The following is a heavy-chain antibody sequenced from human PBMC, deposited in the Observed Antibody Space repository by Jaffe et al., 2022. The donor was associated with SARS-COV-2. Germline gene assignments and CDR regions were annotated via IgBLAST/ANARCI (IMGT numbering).Heavy chain of an antibody. Sequence: QVQLVQSGAEVKKPGASVKVSCKASGYTFTGYYMHWVRQAPGQGLEWMGWINPNSGGTNYAQKFQGRVTMTRDTSISTAYMELSRLRSDDTAVYYCARRLYSSGWYPSVDYWGQGTLVTVSS. J-gene: IGHJ4*02. CDR3: ARRLYSSGWYPSVDY. CDR2: INPNSGGT. D-gene: IGHD6-19*01. CDR1: GYTFTGYY. V-gene: IGHV1-2*02.